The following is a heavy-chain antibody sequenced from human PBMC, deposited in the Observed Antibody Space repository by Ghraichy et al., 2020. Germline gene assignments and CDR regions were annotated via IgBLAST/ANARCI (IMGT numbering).Heavy chain of an antibody. CDR1: GFTFSSYA. D-gene: IGHD3-22*01. CDR2: ISGSGGST. V-gene: IGHV3-23*01. J-gene: IGHJ4*02. CDR3: AKDRSGLDYYDSSGYYYFDY. Sequence: LSLTCAASGFTFSSYAMSWVRQAPGKGLEWVSAISGSGGSTYYADSVKGRFTISRDNSKNTLYLQMNSLRAEDTAVYYCAKDRSGLDYYDSSGYYYFDYWGQGTLVTVSS.